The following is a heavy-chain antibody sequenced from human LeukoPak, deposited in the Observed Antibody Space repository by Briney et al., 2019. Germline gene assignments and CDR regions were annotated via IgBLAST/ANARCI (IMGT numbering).Heavy chain of an antibody. CDR1: GDTFTSLR. Sequence: ASVKVSCKASGDTFTSLRVHWVRQAPGQGLEWMGIMSPSDGSTDYAQKFQGRITMTRDASTSTAYMELSSLRSEDTAVYYCARANSGNYYISDYWGQGTLVTVSS. J-gene: IGHJ4*02. CDR2: MSPSDGST. V-gene: IGHV1-46*01. D-gene: IGHD1-26*01. CDR3: ARANSGNYYISDY.